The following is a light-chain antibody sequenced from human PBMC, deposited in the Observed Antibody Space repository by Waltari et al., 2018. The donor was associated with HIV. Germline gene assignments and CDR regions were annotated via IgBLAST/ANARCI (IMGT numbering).Light chain of an antibody. CDR1: RSDVGAYNL. CDR3: CSYAGRNTYV. Sequence: QSVLTQPASVSGSPGQSITISCSGTRSDVGAYNLVSWYRQNPGKAPQVIIFQDTKRPSGISDRFSGSKSGKTASLTISGLRLDDQGNYYCCSYAGRNTYVFGSGTEVSVL. CDR2: QDT. V-gene: IGLV2-23*01. J-gene: IGLJ1*01.